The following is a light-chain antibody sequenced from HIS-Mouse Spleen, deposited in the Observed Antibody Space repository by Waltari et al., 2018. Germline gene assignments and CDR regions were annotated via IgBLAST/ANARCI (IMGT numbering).Light chain of an antibody. CDR2: QDS. CDR3: QAWDSSTVV. J-gene: IGLJ2*01. Sequence: SYELTQPPSASVSPGQTASITCSGDRLGDTYACWYQQKPAQSPVLVIYQDSKRPSGIPERFSGSNSGNTATLTISGTQAMDEADYYCQAWDSSTVVFGGGTKLTVL. V-gene: IGLV3-1*01. CDR1: RLGDTY.